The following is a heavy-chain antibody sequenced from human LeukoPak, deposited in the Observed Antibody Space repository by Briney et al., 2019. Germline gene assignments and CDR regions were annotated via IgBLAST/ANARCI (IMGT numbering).Heavy chain of an antibody. Sequence: GGSLRLSCAASGFTFSNYGMSWVRQAPGKGLEWVSTISDSGGATHYADSVKGRFTISRDNSRNTLYLQMNSLRADDTAVYYCARGVEPLAANTLAYWGQGTLVTVSS. J-gene: IGHJ4*02. D-gene: IGHD1-14*01. CDR3: ARGVEPLAANTLAY. CDR2: ISDSGGAT. CDR1: GFTFSNYG. V-gene: IGHV3-23*01.